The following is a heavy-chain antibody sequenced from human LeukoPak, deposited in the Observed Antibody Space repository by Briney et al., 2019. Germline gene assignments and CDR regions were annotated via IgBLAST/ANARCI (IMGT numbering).Heavy chain of an antibody. CDR1: GGSISFYY. V-gene: IGHV4-59*08. D-gene: IGHD3-22*01. CDR2: IYYSGST. Sequence: SETLSLTCAVSGGSISFYYWSWIRQPPGKGLEYIGYIYYSGSTNYNPSLKSRVTISVDMSKSQFSLKLSSVTAADTAVYYCARRVHYYDSSGYPTDAFDIWGQGTMVTVSS. J-gene: IGHJ3*02. CDR3: ARRVHYYDSSGYPTDAFDI.